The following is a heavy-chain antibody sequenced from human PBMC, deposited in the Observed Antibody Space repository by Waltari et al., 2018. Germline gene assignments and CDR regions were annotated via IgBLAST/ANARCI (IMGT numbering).Heavy chain of an antibody. D-gene: IGHD3-22*01. Sequence: EVQLVESGGGLVQPGGSLRLSCAASGFTFSSYEMNWVRQAPGKGVEWGSYISSSGSTIYYADSVKGRFTISRDNAKNSLYLQMNSLRAEDTAVYYCARAEYDSSANAFDIWGQGTMVTVSS. CDR1: GFTFSSYE. CDR2: ISSSGSTI. CDR3: ARAEYDSSANAFDI. V-gene: IGHV3-48*03. J-gene: IGHJ3*02.